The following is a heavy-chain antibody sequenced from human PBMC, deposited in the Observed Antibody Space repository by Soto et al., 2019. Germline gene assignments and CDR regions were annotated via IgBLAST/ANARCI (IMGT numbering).Heavy chain of an antibody. J-gene: IGHJ4*02. Sequence: QITLKESGPPRVRPTQTLALTCTFSGFSLTTSGVGVGWIRKTPGKALEWLAVIYWDDDKRYSPSLKSRLTITKDPSKNQLVLTMADMDPVDTATYFCAHRGYMYGNWDHGYFDYWGQGTLVTVSS. CDR1: GFSLTTSGVG. D-gene: IGHD5-18*01. V-gene: IGHV2-5*02. CDR2: IYWDDDK. CDR3: AHRGYMYGNWDHGYFDY.